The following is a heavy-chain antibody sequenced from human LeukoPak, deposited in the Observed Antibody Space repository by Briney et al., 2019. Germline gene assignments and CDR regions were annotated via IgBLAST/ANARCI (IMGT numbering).Heavy chain of an antibody. V-gene: IGHV3-23*01. J-gene: IGHJ4*02. CDR1: GFTFTSYS. CDR3: AKGSGSFGRYYFDY. CDR2: FVACCATT. Sequence: GGSLRLSCAASGFTFTSYSMNWVRQAPGKGLEWVWGFVACCATTYYADSAKGRLTISRDNPENTLYLQIHSLRADDTAVYYCAKGSGSFGRYYFDYWGQGTLLTVSS. D-gene: IGHD1-26*01.